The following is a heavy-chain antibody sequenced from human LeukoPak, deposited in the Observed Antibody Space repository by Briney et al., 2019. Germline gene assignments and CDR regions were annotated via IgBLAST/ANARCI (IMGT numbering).Heavy chain of an antibody. Sequence: GASVKVSCKASGYTFTNYGISWARQAPGQGLEWMGWISIYNGNTDYAQKLRGRVTMTTDTSTSTAYMELRSLRSDDTAVYYCARITYDFWSGYYMPDDPWGQGTLVTVSS. J-gene: IGHJ5*02. CDR3: ARITYDFWSGYYMPDDP. D-gene: IGHD3-3*01. CDR1: GYTFTNYG. CDR2: ISIYNGNT. V-gene: IGHV1-18*01.